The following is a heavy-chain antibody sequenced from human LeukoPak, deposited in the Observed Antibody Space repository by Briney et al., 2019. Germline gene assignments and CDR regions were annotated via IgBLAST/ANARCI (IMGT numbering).Heavy chain of an antibody. CDR3: AREIFSGYALDY. V-gene: IGHV3-48*04. Sequence: GGSLRLSCAASGFTFSSFSMNWVRQAPGKGLEWVSHISSIGTTYSADSVRGRYTISRDNAKNSLYLQMSSLRAENTAMYYCAREIFSGYALDYWGQGTLVTVSS. D-gene: IGHD5-12*01. J-gene: IGHJ4*02. CDR2: ISSIGTT. CDR1: GFTFSSFS.